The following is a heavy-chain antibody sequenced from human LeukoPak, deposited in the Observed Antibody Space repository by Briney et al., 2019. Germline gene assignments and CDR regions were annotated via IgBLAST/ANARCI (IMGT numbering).Heavy chain of an antibody. Sequence: ASVKVSCKVSGYTLTELSMHWVRQAPGKGLEWMGGFDPEDGETIYAQKFQGRVTMTEDTSTDTAYMELSSLRSEDTAVYYRATTGGDMDKAAAGTSPLDYWGQGTLVTVSS. V-gene: IGHV1-24*01. CDR2: FDPEDGET. J-gene: IGHJ4*02. CDR1: GYTLTELS. CDR3: ATTGGDMDKAAAGTSPLDY. D-gene: IGHD6-13*01.